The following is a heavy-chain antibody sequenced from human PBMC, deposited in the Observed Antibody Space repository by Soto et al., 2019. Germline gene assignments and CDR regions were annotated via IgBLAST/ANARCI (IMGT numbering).Heavy chain of an antibody. CDR2: IYSGGST. Sequence: GGSLRISCAASGFTVSSNYMSWVRQAPGKGLEWVSVIYSGGSTYYADSVKGRFTISRDNSKNTLYLQMNSLRAEDTAVYYCARVPQYSSGWSPFDYWGQGTLVTVSS. CDR1: GFTVSSNY. J-gene: IGHJ4*02. V-gene: IGHV3-66*01. CDR3: ARVPQYSSGWSPFDY. D-gene: IGHD6-19*01.